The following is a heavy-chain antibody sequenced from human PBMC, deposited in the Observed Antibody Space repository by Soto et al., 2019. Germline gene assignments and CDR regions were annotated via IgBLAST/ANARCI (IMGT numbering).Heavy chain of an antibody. Sequence: SQTLSLTCAISGDSVSSNSAAWNWIRQSPSRGLEWLGRTYYRSRWYNDYAVSVRSRITVNPDTSKNQFSLQLTSVTPEDTAVYYCAGTTSHYWYYMDIWGKGTTVTVSS. V-gene: IGHV6-1*01. CDR3: AGTTSHYWYYMDI. CDR2: TYYRSRWYN. D-gene: IGHD1-7*01. CDR1: GDSVSSNSAA. J-gene: IGHJ6*03.